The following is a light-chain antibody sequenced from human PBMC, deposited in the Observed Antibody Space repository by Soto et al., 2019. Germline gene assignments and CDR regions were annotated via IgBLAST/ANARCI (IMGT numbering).Light chain of an antibody. J-gene: IGLJ2*01. CDR2: EVT. CDR1: SSDIGAYDY. V-gene: IGLV2-14*01. Sequence: QSALTQPASVSGSPGQSITISCTGTSSDIGAYDYVSWYQQHPGKAPKLMIFEVTNRPSGVSNRFSGSKSGNTASLTISGLQAEDEGDYYCTSYTSITPVIFGGGTKVTVL. CDR3: TSYTSITPVI.